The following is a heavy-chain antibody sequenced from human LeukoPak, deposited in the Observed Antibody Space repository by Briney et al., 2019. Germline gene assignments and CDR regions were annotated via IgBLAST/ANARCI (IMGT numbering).Heavy chain of an antibody. J-gene: IGHJ5*02. CDR2: IYYSGRT. CDR1: GGSISSSSYY. D-gene: IGHD2-15*01. CDR3: ARDGFTLGVVVVAASEWSWFDP. Sequence: SETLSLTCTVSGGSISSSSYYWGWIRQPPGKGLEWIGSIYYSGRTYYNPSLKSRVTISVDTSKNQFSLKLSSVTAADTAVYYCARDGFTLGVVVVAASEWSWFDPWGQGTLVTVSS. V-gene: IGHV4-39*07.